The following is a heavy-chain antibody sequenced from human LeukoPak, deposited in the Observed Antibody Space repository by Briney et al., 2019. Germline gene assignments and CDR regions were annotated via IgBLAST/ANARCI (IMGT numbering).Heavy chain of an antibody. V-gene: IGHV3-30*04. Sequence: GGSLRLSCAASGFTFSSYAMHWVRQAPGKGLEWVAVISYDGSNKYYADSVKGRFTISRDNSKNTLYLQMNSLRAENTAVYYCAREGPHYGSGSYVDYWGQGTLVTVSS. CDR2: ISYDGSNK. D-gene: IGHD3-10*01. CDR3: AREGPHYGSGSYVDY. J-gene: IGHJ4*02. CDR1: GFTFSSYA.